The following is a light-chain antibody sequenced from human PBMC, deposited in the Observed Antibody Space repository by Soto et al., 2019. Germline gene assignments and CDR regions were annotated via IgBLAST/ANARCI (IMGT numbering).Light chain of an antibody. CDR2: DAS. CDR1: QSINSW. J-gene: IGKJ1*01. CDR3: QQYNSYSKT. Sequence: DIQMTQSPSTLSASVGDRVTITCRASQSINSWLAWYQQKPGKAPKLLIYDASNLESGVPSRFSGSGSGTEFTLTITSLQPDDFATYYCQQYNSYSKTCGQGTKVEIK. V-gene: IGKV1-5*01.